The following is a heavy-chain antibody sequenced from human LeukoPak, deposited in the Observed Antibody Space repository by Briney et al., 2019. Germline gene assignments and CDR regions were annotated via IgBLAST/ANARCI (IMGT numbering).Heavy chain of an antibody. CDR3: AKDGYNWIAFDD. CDR2: ISGTGFTT. Sequence: GGSLRLSCAASGFTLSTYAMHWVRQAPGKGLEWVAYISGTGFTTYYAESVKGRFTISSDSSKNTLFIKMNSLRAEDTDIYYCAKDGYNWIAFDDWGQGTLVTVSS. V-gene: IGHV3-23*01. D-gene: IGHD1-20*01. CDR1: GFTLSTYA. J-gene: IGHJ4*02.